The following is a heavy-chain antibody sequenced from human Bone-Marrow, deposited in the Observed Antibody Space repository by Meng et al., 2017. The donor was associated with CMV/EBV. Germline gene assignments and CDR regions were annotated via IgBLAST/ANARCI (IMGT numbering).Heavy chain of an antibody. D-gene: IGHD1-26*01. CDR1: GYTFTGYY. Sequence: ASVKVSCKAAGYTFTGYYMHWVRQAPGQGLEWMGIINPSGGSTSYAQKFQGRVTMTRDTSTSTVYKELSSLRSEDTAVYYCAREYSGSSYYYGMDVWGQGTTVTVSS. V-gene: IGHV1-46*01. J-gene: IGHJ6*02. CDR2: INPSGGST. CDR3: AREYSGSSYYYGMDV.